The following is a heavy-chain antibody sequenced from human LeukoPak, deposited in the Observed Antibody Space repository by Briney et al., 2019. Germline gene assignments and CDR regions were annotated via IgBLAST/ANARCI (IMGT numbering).Heavy chain of an antibody. CDR2: MNPNSGNT. CDR3: ARDPEPYYYDSSGSLGVDY. CDR1: GYTFTSYG. J-gene: IGHJ4*02. Sequence: ASVKVSCKASGYTFTSYGISWVRQAPGQGLEWMGWMNPNSGNTNYAQKLQGRVTMTTDTSTSTAYMELKSLRSDDTAVYYCARDPEPYYYDSSGSLGVDYWGQGTLVTVSS. D-gene: IGHD3-22*01. V-gene: IGHV1-18*01.